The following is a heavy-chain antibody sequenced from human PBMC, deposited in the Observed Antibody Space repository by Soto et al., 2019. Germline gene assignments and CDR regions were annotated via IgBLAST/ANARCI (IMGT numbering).Heavy chain of an antibody. J-gene: IGHJ6*02. CDR2: ISSSGSTI. V-gene: IGHV3-48*03. CDR3: AGGAYDFWSGYQNSYYYGMDV. Sequence: EVQLVESGGGLVQPGGSLRLSCAASGFTFSSYEMNWVRQAPGKGLEWVSYISSSGSTIYYADSVKGRFTISRDNAKNSLYLQMNSLRAEDTAVYYCAGGAYDFWSGYQNSYYYGMDVWGQGTTVTVSS. D-gene: IGHD3-3*01. CDR1: GFTFSSYE.